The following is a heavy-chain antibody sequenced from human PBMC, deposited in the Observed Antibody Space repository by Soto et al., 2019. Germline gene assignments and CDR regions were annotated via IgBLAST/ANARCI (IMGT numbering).Heavy chain of an antibody. Sequence: SLSRTFAVSGGSISIGCYSWSWIRQPPGMDLDWIGYSYHSGSTSYNPSLKSRITTSVDRSEHQFSLKLSSVTAADTAVYSCANWPTAFDHWGPGTLVTVSS. CDR1: GGSISIGCYS. V-gene: IGHV4-30-2*01. J-gene: IGHJ4*02. CDR2: SYHSGST. CDR3: ANWPTAFDH. D-gene: IGHD4-17*01.